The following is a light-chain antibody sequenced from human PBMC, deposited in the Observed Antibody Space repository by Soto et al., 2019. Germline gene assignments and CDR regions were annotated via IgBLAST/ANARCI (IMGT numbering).Light chain of an antibody. CDR3: SSYSTTIRGVL. CDR2: EVS. CDR1: SSDVGGYIY. J-gene: IGLJ2*01. V-gene: IGLV2-14*01. Sequence: QSALAQAASVSGSPGQSITISCTGSSSDVGGYIYVSWFQHHPGKAPKLIIYEVSNRPSGVSNRFSGSRSDNTASLTISGLQADDEAIYYCSSYSTTIRGVLFGGGTKLTVL.